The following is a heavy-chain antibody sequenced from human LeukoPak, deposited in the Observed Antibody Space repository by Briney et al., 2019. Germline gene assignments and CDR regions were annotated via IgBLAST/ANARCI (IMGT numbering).Heavy chain of an antibody. V-gene: IGHV3-49*04. Sequence: GGSLRLSCTASGFTFGDYAMSWVRQAPGKGLEWVGFIRSKAYGGTTEYAASVKGRFTISRDDSKSIAYLRMNSLKTEDTAVYYCTRGGILMPWGFDYWGQGTLVTVSS. D-gene: IGHD3-9*01. J-gene: IGHJ4*02. CDR1: GFTFGDYA. CDR2: IRSKAYGGTT. CDR3: TRGGILMPWGFDY.